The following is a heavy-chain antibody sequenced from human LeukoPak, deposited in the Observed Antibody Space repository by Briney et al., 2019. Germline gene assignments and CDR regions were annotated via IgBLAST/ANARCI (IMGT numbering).Heavy chain of an antibody. Sequence: SQTLSLTCTVSGDSITSGGYLWTWIRQHPGKGLERIGYISNSGSTYYNPSLKRRVNISMDTSKNQFSLSLTSVTAADTAVYYCARDYGDYFRWFDPWGQGTLVTVSS. D-gene: IGHD4-17*01. CDR1: GDSITSGGYL. J-gene: IGHJ5*02. CDR2: ISNSGST. CDR3: ARDYGDYFRWFDP. V-gene: IGHV4-31*03.